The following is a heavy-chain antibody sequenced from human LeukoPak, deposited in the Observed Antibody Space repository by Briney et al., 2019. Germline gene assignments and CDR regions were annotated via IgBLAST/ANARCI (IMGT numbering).Heavy chain of an antibody. V-gene: IGHV3-48*02. CDR3: ARDYRYNCDY. D-gene: IGHD5-18*01. CDR2: ISSSSGI. CDR1: GFTFSTYS. J-gene: IGHJ4*02. Sequence: PGGSLRLSCAASGFTFSTYSMNWVRQAPGKGLEWVSYISSSSGIYADSVKGRFTISRDNAKNSLYLQMNSLRDEDTAVYYCARDYRYNCDYWGQGTLVTVSS.